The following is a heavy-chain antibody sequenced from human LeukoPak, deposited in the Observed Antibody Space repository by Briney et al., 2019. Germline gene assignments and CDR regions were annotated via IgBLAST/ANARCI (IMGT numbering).Heavy chain of an antibody. CDR1: GFTFDNYA. D-gene: IGHD6-19*01. CDR3: AKDISEAVAGRFDY. V-gene: IGHV3-9*01. CDR2: ISWNSGSI. Sequence: GRSLRVSCAASGFTFDNYAMHWVRQAPGKGVEWVSGISWNSGSIGYADSVKGRFTISRDNAKNSLCLQINSLRAEDTALYYCAKDISEAVAGRFDYWGQGTLVTVSS. J-gene: IGHJ4*02.